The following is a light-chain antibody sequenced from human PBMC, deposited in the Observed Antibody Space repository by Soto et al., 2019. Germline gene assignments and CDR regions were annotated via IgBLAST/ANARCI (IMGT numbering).Light chain of an antibody. CDR3: QSYDSSLSGDVV. Sequence: QSALTQPRSVSGSPGQSVTISCTGTSSDVGTYDFVSWYQQHPGKAPRLMIFDVSERPSGVPDRFSGSKSGTSASLAITGLQAEDEADYYCQSYDSSLSGDVVFGGGTKLTVL. CDR2: DVS. CDR1: SSDVGTYDF. V-gene: IGLV2-11*01. J-gene: IGLJ2*01.